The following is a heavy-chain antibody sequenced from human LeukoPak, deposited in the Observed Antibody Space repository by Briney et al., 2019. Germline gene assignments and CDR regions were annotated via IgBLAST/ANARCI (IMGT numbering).Heavy chain of an antibody. J-gene: IGHJ4*02. V-gene: IGHV3-48*03. CDR1: GFTFSSYE. Sequence: PGGSLRLSCAASGFTFSSYEMNWVRQAPGKGLEWLSYISSSGNTLSYADSVKGRFTISRDNAKNSLFLQMNSLRAEDTAIYYCARAGVYGSGWYELDYWGQGTLVTVSS. D-gene: IGHD6-19*01. CDR2: ISSSGNTL. CDR3: ARAGVYGSGWYELDY.